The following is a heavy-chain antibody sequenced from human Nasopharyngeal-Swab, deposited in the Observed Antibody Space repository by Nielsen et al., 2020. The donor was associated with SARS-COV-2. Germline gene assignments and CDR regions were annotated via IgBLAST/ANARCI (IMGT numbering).Heavy chain of an antibody. CDR2: INHSGST. Sequence: SETLSLTCAVYGGSFSGCYWSWIRQPPGKGLEWSGEINHSGSTNYNPSLKSRVTISVDTSKNQFSLKLSSVTAADTAVYYCARGFQDIVVVVAAYRSGFGYWGQGTLVTVSS. CDR1: GGSFSGCY. D-gene: IGHD2-15*01. CDR3: ARGFQDIVVVVAAYRSGFGY. J-gene: IGHJ4*02. V-gene: IGHV4-34*01.